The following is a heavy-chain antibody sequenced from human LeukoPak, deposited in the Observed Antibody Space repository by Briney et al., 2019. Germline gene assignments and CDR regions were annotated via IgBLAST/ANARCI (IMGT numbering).Heavy chain of an antibody. Sequence: SETLSLTCTVSGVSLSSHYWSWIRQPPGKGLEWIGYIHTSGITNYNPSLKGPVTISADTTTHRFSMKLSCVTAADTAMYYCAGHYSSKLGWFDGGGQATLVTVSP. J-gene: IGHJ5*02. CDR3: AGHYSSKLGWFDG. CDR2: IHTSGIT. D-gene: IGHD6-13*01. CDR1: GVSLSSHY. V-gene: IGHV4-4*09.